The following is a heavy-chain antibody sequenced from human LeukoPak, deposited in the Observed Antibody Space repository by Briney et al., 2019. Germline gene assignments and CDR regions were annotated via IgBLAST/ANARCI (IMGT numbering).Heavy chain of an antibody. J-gene: IGHJ4*02. CDR2: ISSSSSYI. Sequence: GGSLRLSCAASGFTFSSYEMNWVRQAPGKGLAWVSYISSSSSYIYYADSVKGRFTISRDNSKNTLYLQMNSLRAEGTAVYYCARGPSGYHNTGGQGTLVTVSS. V-gene: IGHV3-21*05. CDR3: ARGPSGYHNT. CDR1: GFTFSSYE. D-gene: IGHD5-12*01.